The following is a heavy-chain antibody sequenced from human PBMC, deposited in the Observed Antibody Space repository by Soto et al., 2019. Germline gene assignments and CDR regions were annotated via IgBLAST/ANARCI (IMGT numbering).Heavy chain of an antibody. CDR1: GFTFSNAW. Sequence: GGSLRLSCAASGFTFSNAWMSWVRQAPGKGLEWVGRIKSKTDGGTTDYAAPVQGRFTISRDDSKNTLNLQMNSLKTEVTAVYYCTTVDIVVVVAASPFAFDIWGQGTMVTVS. CDR2: IKSKTDGGTT. J-gene: IGHJ3*02. CDR3: TTVDIVVVVAASPFAFDI. V-gene: IGHV3-15*01. D-gene: IGHD2-15*01.